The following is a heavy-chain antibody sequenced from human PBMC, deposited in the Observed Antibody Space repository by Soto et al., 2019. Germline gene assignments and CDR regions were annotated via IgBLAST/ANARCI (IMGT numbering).Heavy chain of an antibody. J-gene: IGHJ4*02. D-gene: IGHD2-21*01. CDR2: ISYDGSHH. CDR1: GFTFNNYA. V-gene: IGHV3-30*18. Sequence: QVQLVESGGGVVQPGRSLRLSCAASGFTFNNYAMHWVRQAPGKGLEWVAAISYDGSHHYYADSVQGRSTISRDSSQTTVYLQMNNLGIEDAAVYYCAKTECDSSLATFYFDHWGLGTLVTVSS. CDR3: AKTECDSSLATFYFDH.